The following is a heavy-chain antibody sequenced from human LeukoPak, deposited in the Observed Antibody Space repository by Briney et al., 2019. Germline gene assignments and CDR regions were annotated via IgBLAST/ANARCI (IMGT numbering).Heavy chain of an antibody. CDR2: ISGSGGST. J-gene: IGHJ4*02. V-gene: IGHV3-23*01. CDR1: GFTFSSYA. CDR3: AKAAGIMITFGGVIVPPYYFDY. D-gene: IGHD3-16*02. Sequence: GGSLRLSCAASGFTFSSYAMSWVRQAPGKGLEWVSAISGSGGSTYYADSVKGRFTISRDNSKNTLYLQMNSLRAEDTAVYYCAKAAGIMITFGGVIVPPYYFDYWGQGTLVTVSP.